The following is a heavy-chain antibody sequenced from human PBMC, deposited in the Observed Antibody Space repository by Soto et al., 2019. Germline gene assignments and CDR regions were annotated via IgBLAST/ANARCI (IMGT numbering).Heavy chain of an antibody. V-gene: IGHV3-7*03. CDR1: GFTFDTYW. Sequence: EVQLAESGGGLVQPGGSLRLSCAASGFTFDTYWMTWVRQAPGKELERVANINVDGSDKYYVDSVKGRFIISRDNAKNSLYQQMNSLRAEDTAVYYCARDRGWQTFDYWGQGTLVTVSS. J-gene: IGHJ4*02. D-gene: IGHD3-10*01. CDR3: ARDRGWQTFDY. CDR2: INVDGSDK.